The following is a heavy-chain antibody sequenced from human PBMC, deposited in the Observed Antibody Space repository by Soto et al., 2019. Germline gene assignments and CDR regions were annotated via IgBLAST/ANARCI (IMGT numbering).Heavy chain of an antibody. J-gene: IGHJ3*02. CDR1: GFTFSSYA. V-gene: IGHV3-23*01. CDR2: ISGSGGST. D-gene: IGHD5-18*01. CDR3: ASDSLRDTALLNI. Sequence: PGGSLGLSCAASGFTFSSYAMSWVRQAPGKGLEWVSAISGSGGSTYYADSVKGRFTISRDNSKNTLYLQMNSLRAEDTAVYYCASDSLRDTALLNIWGQGTMVTVSS.